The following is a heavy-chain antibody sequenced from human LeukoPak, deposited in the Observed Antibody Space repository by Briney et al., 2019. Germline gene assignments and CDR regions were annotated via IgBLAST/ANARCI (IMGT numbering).Heavy chain of an antibody. CDR2: FDPEDGET. Sequence: ASVKVSGKVSGYTLTELSMHWVRQAPGKGLEWMGGFDPEDGETIYAQKFQGRVTMTEDTSTDTAYMELSSLRSEDTAVYYCATVLPYCSSTSCRAEGFDPWGQGTLVTVSS. CDR1: GYTLTELS. V-gene: IGHV1-24*01. CDR3: ATVLPYCSSTSCRAEGFDP. J-gene: IGHJ5*02. D-gene: IGHD2-2*01.